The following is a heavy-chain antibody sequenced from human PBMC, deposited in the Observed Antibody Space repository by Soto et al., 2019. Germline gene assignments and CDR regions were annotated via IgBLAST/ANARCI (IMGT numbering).Heavy chain of an antibody. CDR2: INYNSRAT. V-gene: IGHV3-23*01. J-gene: IGHJ6*02. Sequence: EVQLLESGGGLVQPGGSLRLSCETSGFSFNSYAMTWVRQAPGMGLEWVAVINYNSRATFHAQSVKGRFTISRDNSRNTVFLQMDSLRAEDTAVYYCVKQRGSGKTYDYKMDVWGLGTTVNVSS. D-gene: IGHD3-10*01. CDR3: VKQRGSGKTYDYKMDV. CDR1: GFSFNSYA.